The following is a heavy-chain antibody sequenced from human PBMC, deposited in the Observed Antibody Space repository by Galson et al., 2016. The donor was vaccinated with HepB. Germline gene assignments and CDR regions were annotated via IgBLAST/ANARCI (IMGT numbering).Heavy chain of an antibody. J-gene: IGHJ2*01. V-gene: IGHV4-59*12. CDR1: GGSISNYY. CDR3: ARVATSYYWYFDL. Sequence: SETLSLTCTVSGGSISNYYWSWIRQPPGKGLEWIGYIYYSGSTYYNPSLKSRVTISVDTSKNQFSLKLSSVTAADTAVYYCARVATSYYWYFDLWGRGTLVTVSS. D-gene: IGHD5-12*01. CDR2: IYYSGST.